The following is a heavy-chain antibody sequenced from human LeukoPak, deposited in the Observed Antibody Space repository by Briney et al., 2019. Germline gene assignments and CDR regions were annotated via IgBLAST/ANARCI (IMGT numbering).Heavy chain of an antibody. CDR2: ISAYNGNT. Sequence: APVKVSCKASGYTFTSYGISWVRQAPGQGLEWMGWISAYNGNTNYAQKLQGRVTMTTDTSTSTAYMELRSLRSDDTAVHYCARDSLQYSSSWYSAFDIWGQGTMVTVSS. D-gene: IGHD6-13*01. J-gene: IGHJ3*02. V-gene: IGHV1-18*01. CDR3: ARDSLQYSSSWYSAFDI. CDR1: GYTFTSYG.